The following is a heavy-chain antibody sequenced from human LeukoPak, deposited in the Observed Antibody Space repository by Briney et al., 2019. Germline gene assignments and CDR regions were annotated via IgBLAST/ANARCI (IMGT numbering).Heavy chain of an antibody. CDR1: GGSISSSCYY. CDR3: ARPYSGSSYYFDY. J-gene: IGHJ4*02. D-gene: IGHD1-26*01. V-gene: IGHV4-39*01. CDR2: IYYSGST. Sequence: SETLSLTCTVSGGSISSSCYYWGWIRQPPGKGLEWIGSIYYSGSTYYNPSLKSRVTISVDTSKNQFSLKLSSVTAADTAVYYCARPYSGSSYYFDYWGQGTLVTVSS.